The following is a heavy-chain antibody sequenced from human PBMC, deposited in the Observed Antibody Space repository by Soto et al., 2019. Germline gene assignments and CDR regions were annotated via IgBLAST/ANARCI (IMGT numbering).Heavy chain of an antibody. V-gene: IGHV3-21*01. D-gene: IGHD2-2*01. CDR1: GFTFSSYS. CDR2: ISSSSSYI. Sequence: EVQLVESGGGLVKPGGSLRLSCAASGFTFSSYSMNWVRQAPGKGLEWVSSISSSSSYIYYADSVKGRFTISRDNAKNSLYRQMNSLRADDTAVYYCARGCSSTSCSDNDAFDIWGQETMVTVSS. J-gene: IGHJ3*02. CDR3: ARGCSSTSCSDNDAFDI.